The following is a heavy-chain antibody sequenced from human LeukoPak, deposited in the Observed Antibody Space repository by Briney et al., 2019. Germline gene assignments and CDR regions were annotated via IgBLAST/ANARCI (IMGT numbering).Heavy chain of an antibody. J-gene: IGHJ6*02. V-gene: IGHV7-4-1*02. CDR1: GYTFTSYA. Sequence: ASVKVSCKASGYTFTSYAMNWVRQAPGQGLEGRGWINTNTGNPTYAQGFTGGFVFSLDTSVSTAYLQISSLKAEDTAVYYCASRYYGMDVWGQGTTVTVSS. CDR2: INTNTGNP. CDR3: ASRYYGMDV.